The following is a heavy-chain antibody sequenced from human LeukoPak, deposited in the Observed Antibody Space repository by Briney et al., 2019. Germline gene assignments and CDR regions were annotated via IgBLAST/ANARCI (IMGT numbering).Heavy chain of an antibody. D-gene: IGHD3-3*01. CDR2: IRNKLSNYAI. V-gene: IGHV3-72*01. CDR1: GYPFKDHY. J-gene: IGHJ4*02. Sequence: PGGSLRLSCAVSGYPFKDHYIDWVRQAPGKGLEWLGQIRNKLSNYAIEYAASVKGRITISRDESTNSVYLQMNSLKTEDTAMYYCARWRSGFCSDWGQGTLVTVSS. CDR3: ARWRSGFCSD.